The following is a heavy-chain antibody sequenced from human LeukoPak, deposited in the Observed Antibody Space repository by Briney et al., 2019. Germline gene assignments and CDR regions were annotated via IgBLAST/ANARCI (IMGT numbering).Heavy chain of an antibody. D-gene: IGHD3-10*01. CDR2: IKTTPDGGTT. CDR3: TTSGTPFQF. V-gene: IGHV3-15*01. Sequence: RAGGSLRLSCAASGFIFTDAWMSWVRQTPGKGLEWVGRIKTTPDGGTTDYAAPVKGRFTISRHDSNNTVHLQMDSLKTEDTAVYYCTTSGTPFQFWGQGALVTVSS. J-gene: IGHJ1*01. CDR1: GFIFTDAW.